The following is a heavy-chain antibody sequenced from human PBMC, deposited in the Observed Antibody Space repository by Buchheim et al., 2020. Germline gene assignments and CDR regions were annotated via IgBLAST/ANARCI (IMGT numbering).Heavy chain of an antibody. CDR3: ARLATGAYGDPPA. CDR1: GGSISSSNW. CDR2: IYYSGST. Sequence: QVQLQESGPGLVKPSGTLSLTCAVSGGSISSSNWWSWVRQPPGKGLEWIGYIYYSGSTYYNPSLKSRVTISVDTSKNQFSLKLSSVTAADTAVYYCARLATGAYGDPPAWGQGTL. D-gene: IGHD4-17*01. V-gene: IGHV4-4*02. J-gene: IGHJ5*02.